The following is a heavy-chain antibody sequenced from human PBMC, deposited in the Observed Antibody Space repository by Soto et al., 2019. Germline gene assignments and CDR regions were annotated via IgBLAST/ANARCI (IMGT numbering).Heavy chain of an antibody. Sequence: EEQVVESGGGLVQPGGSLRLSCAASGFTFSSFAMSWVRQTPGKGLEWVSIISSNGARTYYTDSVKGRFTISRDNSKNMVYVQMSSLRADDSAVYYCAKGHGTPTWGQGTLVTVSS. J-gene: IGHJ5*02. CDR2: ISSNGART. CDR1: GFTFSSFA. CDR3: AKGHGTPT. V-gene: IGHV3-23*04.